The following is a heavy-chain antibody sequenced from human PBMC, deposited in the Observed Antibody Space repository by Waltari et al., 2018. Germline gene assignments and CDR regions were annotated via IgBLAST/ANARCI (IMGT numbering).Heavy chain of an antibody. CDR1: GFTFSSYA. CDR2: IRGSGVST. J-gene: IGHJ4*02. Sequence: EVQLLESGGGLVQPGGSLRLSCAASGFTFSSYAMSWVRQAPGKGLDWVSAIRGSGVSTYDADSVKGRFTISSDNSKNTLYLQMNSLRAEDTAVYYCAKVGSSSEWCIDYWGQGTLVTVSS. CDR3: AKVGSSSEWCIDY. V-gene: IGHV3-23*01. D-gene: IGHD6-6*01.